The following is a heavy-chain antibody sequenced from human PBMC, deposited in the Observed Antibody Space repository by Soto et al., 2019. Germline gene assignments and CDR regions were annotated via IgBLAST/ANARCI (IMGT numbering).Heavy chain of an antibody. CDR3: AKDRDHDFWSDYYTFGY. Sequence: EVQLLESGGGLVQPGGSLRLSCAASGFIFSSYAMSWVRQAPGKGLEWVSTISGSGGSTYYADSVKGRFTISRDNSKNTLSLQMNSLRADDTAVYYCAKDRDHDFWSDYYTFGYWGQGNLVTVSS. J-gene: IGHJ4*02. CDR1: GFIFSSYA. V-gene: IGHV3-23*01. D-gene: IGHD3-3*01. CDR2: ISGSGGST.